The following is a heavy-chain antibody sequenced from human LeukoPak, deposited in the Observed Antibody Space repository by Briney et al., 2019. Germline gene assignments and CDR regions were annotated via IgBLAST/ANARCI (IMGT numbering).Heavy chain of an antibody. CDR2: TNTDGHA. CDR3: ARDLDCSGGDCPRRGMDV. J-gene: IGHJ6*02. V-gene: IGHV3-66*01. Sequence: PGGSLRLSCPASGFIVSNNYMSWVRQAPGKGLEWVSVTNTDGHAFCADSVMGRFTISRDNSKNTLYLQMNSLRAEDTAVYYCARDLDCSGGDCPRRGMDVWGQGTTVTVSS. D-gene: IGHD2-15*01. CDR1: GFIVSNNY.